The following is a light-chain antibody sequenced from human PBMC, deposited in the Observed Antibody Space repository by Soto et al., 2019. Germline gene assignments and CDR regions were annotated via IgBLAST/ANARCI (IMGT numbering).Light chain of an antibody. V-gene: IGKV1-13*02. CDR2: DAS. CDR3: QQFNSSPPLT. J-gene: IGKJ4*01. Sequence: AIQLTQSPSSLSASVGDRVTITCRASQGISSALAWYQQKPGKAPKLLIYDASSLESGVPSRFSGSGSGTAFTPTISSLKPEDCATYYCQQFNSSPPLTFGGGTKVEIK. CDR1: QGISSA.